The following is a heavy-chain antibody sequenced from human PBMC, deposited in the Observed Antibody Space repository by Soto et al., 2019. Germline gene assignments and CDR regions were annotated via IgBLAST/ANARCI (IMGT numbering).Heavy chain of an antibody. CDR1: GYTFTNYG. CDR3: ARVRYCSGGSCHSNPLDY. D-gene: IGHD2-15*01. Sequence: QVHLVQSGTEVKKPGASVTVSCKTYGYTFTNYGISWVRQAPGQGPGWLGWIGGYNGNTDYAQNLQGRVTMTTDTSTSTAYMELRSLRSDATAVYYCARVRYCSGGSCHSNPLDYWGQGTLVTVSS. CDR2: IGGYNGNT. V-gene: IGHV1-18*01. J-gene: IGHJ4*02.